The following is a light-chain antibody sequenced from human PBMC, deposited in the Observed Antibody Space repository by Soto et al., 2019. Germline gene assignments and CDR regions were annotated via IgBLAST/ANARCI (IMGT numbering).Light chain of an antibody. CDR1: SSNIGAGYD. CDR2: GNS. Sequence: QYVLTQPPSVSGAPGQRVTISCTASSSNIGAGYDVHWYQQLPGTVPKLLIYGNSNRPSGVPDRFSGSKSGTSASLAITGLQAEDEADYYCQSYDSSLSGWVFGGGTKVTVL. CDR3: QSYDSSLSGWV. J-gene: IGLJ3*02. V-gene: IGLV1-40*01.